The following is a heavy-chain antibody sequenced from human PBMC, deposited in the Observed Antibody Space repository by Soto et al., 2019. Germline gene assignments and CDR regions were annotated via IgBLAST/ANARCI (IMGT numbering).Heavy chain of an antibody. J-gene: IGHJ1*01. CDR1: GFTFSNAW. CDR2: IKSKTDGGTT. CDR3: TTEAEYYDSSGYSEYFQH. D-gene: IGHD3-22*01. Sequence: GGSLRLSCAASGFTFSNAWMNWVRQAPGKGLEWVGRIKSKTDGGTTDYAAPVKGRFTISRDDSKNTLYLQMNSLKTEDTAVYYCTTEAEYYDSSGYSEYFQHWGQGTLVTVSS. V-gene: IGHV3-15*07.